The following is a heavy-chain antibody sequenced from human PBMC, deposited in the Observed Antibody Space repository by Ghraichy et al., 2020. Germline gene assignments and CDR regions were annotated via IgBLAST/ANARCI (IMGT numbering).Heavy chain of an antibody. J-gene: IGHJ4*02. CDR2: IKSKTDGGTT. CDR3: TTDRRAYGGGDCVYYFDY. V-gene: IGHV3-15*01. D-gene: IGHD2-21*01. Sequence: GGSLRLSCAASGFTFSNAWMSWVRQAPGKGLEWVGRIKSKTDGGTTDYAAPVKGRFTIARDDSKNTLYLQMNSLKTEDTAVYYCTTDRRAYGGGDCVYYFDYWGQGTLVTVSS. CDR1: GFTFSNAW.